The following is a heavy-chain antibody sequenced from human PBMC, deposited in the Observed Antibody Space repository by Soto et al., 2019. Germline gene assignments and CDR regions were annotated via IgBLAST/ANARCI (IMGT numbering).Heavy chain of an antibody. V-gene: IGHV3-30*03. CDR1: GFTFSSNG. CDR2: VAYDGSKT. CDR3: ARWVGGSMYDNSGTYDS. D-gene: IGHD3-22*01. Sequence: QVQLVESGGGVVQPGRSLRLTCAASGFTFSSNGMHWVRQAPGKGLEWVALVAYDGSKTYYGDSVRGRFTISRENSENKLYLQMNSLRAEDTAVDYCARWVGGSMYDNSGTYDSWGQGTLVTVSS. J-gene: IGHJ5*01.